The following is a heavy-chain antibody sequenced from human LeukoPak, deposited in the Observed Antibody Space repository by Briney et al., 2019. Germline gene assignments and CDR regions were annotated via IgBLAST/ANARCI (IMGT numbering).Heavy chain of an antibody. Sequence: PSETLSLTCTVSGDSVSSYYWSWIRQPPGKGLEWIGYIYYSGSTNYNPSLKSRVTISVDTSKNQFSLRLSSVTAADTAVYYCARAGGSGLFDYWGQGTLVTVSS. CDR3: ARAGGSGLFDY. D-gene: IGHD3-10*01. V-gene: IGHV4-59*02. J-gene: IGHJ4*02. CDR2: IYYSGST. CDR1: GDSVSSYY.